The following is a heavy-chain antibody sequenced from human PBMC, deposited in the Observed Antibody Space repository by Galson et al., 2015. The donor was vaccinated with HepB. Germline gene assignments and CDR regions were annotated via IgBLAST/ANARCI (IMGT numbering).Heavy chain of an antibody. CDR3: ARDVAYGWFAP. V-gene: IGHV3-21*01. Sequence: SLRLSCAASGFTFSSYSMNWVRQAPGKGLEWVASISSSSSYIYYADSVKGRFTISRDNAKNSLYLQMNSLRAEDAAVYYCARDVAYGWFAPWGPGTLVTVSS. J-gene: IGHJ5*01. D-gene: IGHD5-12*01. CDR1: GFTFSSYS. CDR2: ISSSSSYI.